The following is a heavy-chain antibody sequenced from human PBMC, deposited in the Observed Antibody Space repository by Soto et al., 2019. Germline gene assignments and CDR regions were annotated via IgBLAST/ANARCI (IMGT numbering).Heavy chain of an antibody. CDR1: GFTFSSYG. D-gene: IGHD6-19*01. CDR2: ISYDGSNK. Sequence: GGSLRLSCAASGFTFSSYGMHWVRQAPGKGLEWVAVISYDGSNKYYADSVKGRFTISRDNSKNTLYLQMSSLRAEDTAVYYCAKDREAVAGSPFDPWGQGTLVTVSS. J-gene: IGHJ5*02. CDR3: AKDREAVAGSPFDP. V-gene: IGHV3-30*18.